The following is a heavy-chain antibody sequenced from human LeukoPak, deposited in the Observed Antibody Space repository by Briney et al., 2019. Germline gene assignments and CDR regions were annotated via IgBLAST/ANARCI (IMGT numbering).Heavy chain of an antibody. CDR3: ARRTGPYYDFWSGYYYYYGMDV. CDR2: INHRGST. CDR1: GGSFSGYY. J-gene: IGHJ6*02. Sequence: AETLSLTCAVYGGSFSGYYWSWIRQPPGKGLEGIGEINHRGSTNYNPPLKSRVTISVDTSKNQFSLKLSSVTAADTAVYYCARRTGPYYDFWSGYYYYYGMDVWGQGTTVTVSS. V-gene: IGHV4-34*01. D-gene: IGHD3-3*01.